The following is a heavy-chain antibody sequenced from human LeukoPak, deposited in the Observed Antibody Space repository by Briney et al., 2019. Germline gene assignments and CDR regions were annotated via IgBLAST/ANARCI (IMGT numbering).Heavy chain of an antibody. CDR2: INPSDGST. J-gene: IGHJ4*02. D-gene: IGHD6-19*01. CDR1: GYTFTSYY. Sequence: GASVKVSCKASGYTFTSYYVQWVRQAPEQGLEWMGIINPSDGSTRYAQKFQGRVTMTRDTSTSTVYMEVSSLRSEDTAVYYCARDSAGAGQIDYWGQGTLVTVSS. CDR3: ARDSAGAGQIDY. V-gene: IGHV1-46*01.